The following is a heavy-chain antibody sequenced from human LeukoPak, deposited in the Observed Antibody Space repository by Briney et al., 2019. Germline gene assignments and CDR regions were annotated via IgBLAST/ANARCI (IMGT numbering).Heavy chain of an antibody. CDR1: GYTFTGYY. V-gene: IGHV1-2*02. J-gene: IGHJ5*02. Sequence: ASVKVSCKASGYTFTGYYIHWVRQAPGQGLEWMGWINANSGGTNYAQKFQGRVTMTRDTSISTDYMELSRLRSDDTAVYYCASRTGYCNSTSCSAESWFDPWGQGTLVTVSS. CDR2: INANSGGT. CDR3: ASRTGYCNSTSCSAESWFDP. D-gene: IGHD2-2*01.